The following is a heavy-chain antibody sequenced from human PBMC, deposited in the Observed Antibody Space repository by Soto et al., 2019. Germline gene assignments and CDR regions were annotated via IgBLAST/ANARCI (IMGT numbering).Heavy chain of an antibody. CDR2: IYHSGST. V-gene: IGHV4-30-2*01. CDR1: GGSISSGGYS. J-gene: IGHJ6*04. D-gene: IGHD3-10*01. CDR3: ARNSLEASGQILYYYYGMDV. Sequence: ASETLSLTCAVSGGSISSGGYSWSWIRQPPGKGLEWIGYIYHSGSTYYNPSLKSRVTISVDRSKNQFSLKLSSVTAADTAVYYCARNSLEASGQILYYYYGMDVWGKGTTVTVSS.